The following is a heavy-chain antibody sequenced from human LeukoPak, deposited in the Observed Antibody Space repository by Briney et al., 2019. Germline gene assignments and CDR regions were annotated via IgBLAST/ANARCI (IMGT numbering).Heavy chain of an antibody. V-gene: IGHV4-31*03. CDR3: ARDRVRVRGVTDYYYGMDV. D-gene: IGHD3-10*01. CDR1: GGSISSGGSY. Sequence: SQTLSLTCTVSGGSISSGGSYWSWIRQHPGKGLEWIGYSYYSGRTYYNTSLRSRATISVNTPKTQFILKLSPVADATPAWYYCARDRVRVRGVTDYYYGMDVWGQGTTVTVSS. J-gene: IGHJ6*02. CDR2: SYYSGRT.